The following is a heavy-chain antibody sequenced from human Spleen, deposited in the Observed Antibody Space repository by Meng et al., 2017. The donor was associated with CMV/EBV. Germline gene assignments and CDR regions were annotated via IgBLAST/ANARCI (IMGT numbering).Heavy chain of an antibody. D-gene: IGHD3-10*01. J-gene: IGHJ4*02. V-gene: IGHV3-66*02. CDR2: IYSGGST. Sequence: GESLKISCAASGFTVSSNYMSRVRQAPGKGLEWVSVIYSGGSTYYADSVKGRFTISRDNSKNTLYLQMNNLRAEDTAVYHCASGMVRGVIITGYFDYWGQGTLVTVSS. CDR3: ASGMVRGVIITGYFDY. CDR1: GFTVSSNY.